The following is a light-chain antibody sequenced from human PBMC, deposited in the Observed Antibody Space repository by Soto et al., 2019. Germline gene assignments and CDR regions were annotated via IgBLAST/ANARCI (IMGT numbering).Light chain of an antibody. CDR2: DTS. V-gene: IGKV3-15*01. CDR1: QRISDT. Sequence: EVVMAQSPSSLSVSPGECATLSCRASQRISDTLAWYQHKPGQTPKLLIYDTSNWATGVPSRFSGSRSGAEFTLTINSLQSEDFAVYYCQPYNSWPLTFGGGTKVDIK. CDR3: QPYNSWPLT. J-gene: IGKJ4*01.